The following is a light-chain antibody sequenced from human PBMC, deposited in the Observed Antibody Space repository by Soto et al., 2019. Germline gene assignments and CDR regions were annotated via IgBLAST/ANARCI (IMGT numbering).Light chain of an antibody. CDR2: DVI. V-gene: IGLV2-14*03. J-gene: IGLJ2*01. Sequence: QSALTQPASVSGSPGQSITISCTGTSSDVGGYNYVSWYQQHPGKAPKLMIYDVINRPSGVSNRFSGSKSGNSASLTISGLQAEYEADYYCSSYTSSSTYVVFGGVTKLTVL. CDR1: SSDVGGYNY. CDR3: SSYTSSSTYVV.